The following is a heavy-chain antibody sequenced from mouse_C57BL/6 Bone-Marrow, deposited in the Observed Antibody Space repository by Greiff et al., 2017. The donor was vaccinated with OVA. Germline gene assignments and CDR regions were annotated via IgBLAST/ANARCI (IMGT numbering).Heavy chain of an antibody. D-gene: IGHD1-1*01. CDR2: INPNYGTT. V-gene: IGHV1-39*01. Sequence: VHVKQSGPELVKPGASVKISCKASGYSFTDYNMNWVKQSNGKSLEWIGVINPNYGTTSYNQKFKGKATLTVDQSSSTAYMQLNSLTSEDSAVYYCARWRAYGARYFDVWGTGTTVTVSS. CDR3: ARWRAYGARYFDV. J-gene: IGHJ1*03. CDR1: GYSFTDYN.